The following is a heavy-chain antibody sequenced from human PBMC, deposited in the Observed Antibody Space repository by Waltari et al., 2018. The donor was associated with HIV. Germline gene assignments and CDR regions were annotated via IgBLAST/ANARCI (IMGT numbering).Heavy chain of an antibody. V-gene: IGHV3-21*01. CDR3: ARDSNKYCSGGSCSRFDP. Sequence: EVQLVESGGGLVKRGGSLRLSCAASGFTFSTYSMNWVRQAPGKGQEGVSSISSRSRYKNYADSVKGRITISRDNAKNSLYLQMNSLRAEDTAVYYCARDSNKYCSGGSCSRFDPWGQGTLVTVSS. CDR1: GFTFSTYS. J-gene: IGHJ5*02. D-gene: IGHD2-15*01. CDR2: ISSRSRYK.